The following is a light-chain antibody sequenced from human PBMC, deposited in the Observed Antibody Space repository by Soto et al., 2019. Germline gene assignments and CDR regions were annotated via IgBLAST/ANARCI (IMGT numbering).Light chain of an antibody. V-gene: IGKV3D-7*01. CDR3: LQDYNYPFT. J-gene: IGKJ2*01. CDR1: QSVSSSY. Sequence: EIVLTQSPGTLSLSPGERATLSCRASQSVSSSYLAWYQQKPGQAPRLLIYGASTRATGIPARFSGSGSGTDFTLTISSLQPEDSAAYYCLQDYNYPFTFGQGTKVDI. CDR2: GAS.